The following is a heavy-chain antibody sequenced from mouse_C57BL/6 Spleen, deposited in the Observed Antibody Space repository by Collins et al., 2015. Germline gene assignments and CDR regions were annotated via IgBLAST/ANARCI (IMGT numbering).Heavy chain of an antibody. V-gene: IGHV9-3*01. CDR1: GYTLTTCG. Sequence: QIQLVQSGSELKKPGETVKISCKASGYTLTTCGMSWGRQAPGKGLKWMGWINTYSGVPTYADDFKGRFAFSLETSASTAYLQINNLKNEDTATYFCARHYGSSYGWYFDVWGTGTTVTVSS. CDR3: ARHYGSSYGWYFDV. J-gene: IGHJ1*03. D-gene: IGHD1-1*01. CDR2: INTYSGVP.